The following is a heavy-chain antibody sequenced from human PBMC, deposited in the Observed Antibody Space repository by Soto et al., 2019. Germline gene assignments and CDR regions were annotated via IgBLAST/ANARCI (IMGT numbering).Heavy chain of an antibody. CDR2: IRNKANGYAT. CDR1: GFTFNIAA. J-gene: IGHJ5*02. V-gene: IGHV3-73*01. CDR3: ARDKSGRWLA. Sequence: SLRLSCAASGFTFNIAAIHWVRQASGKGLEWVGLIRNKANGYATAYAASVRGRITVSRDDSKNMAFLEINSLKTEDTAVYYCARDKSGRWLAWGQG. D-gene: IGHD6-19*01.